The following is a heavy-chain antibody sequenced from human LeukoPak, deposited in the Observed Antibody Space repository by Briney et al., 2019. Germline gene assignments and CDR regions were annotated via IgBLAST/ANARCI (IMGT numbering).Heavy chain of an antibody. CDR3: TRDLMDYDVSTGLHHYYMDV. Sequence: GGSLRLSCAVSGFTFNNYWMNWVRQAPGKGLEWVANIKQDGSEKYYVDSVKGRFTISRDNAKNTLYLQMNTLRVEDTAVYYCTRDLMDYDVSTGLHHYYMDVWGQGTTVTVSS. J-gene: IGHJ6*02. CDR2: IKQDGSEK. V-gene: IGHV3-7*01. CDR1: GFTFNNYW. D-gene: IGHD3-9*01.